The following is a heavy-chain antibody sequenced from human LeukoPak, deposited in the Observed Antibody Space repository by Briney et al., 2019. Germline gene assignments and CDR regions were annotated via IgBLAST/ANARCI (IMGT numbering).Heavy chain of an antibody. J-gene: IGHJ3*02. CDR1: GFTFTTYG. V-gene: IGHV3-23*01. D-gene: IGHD3-22*01. CDR2: IGGSGTRT. CDR3: VVLYYYDSGGYSAFDI. Sequence: GGSLRLSCSASGFTFTTYGMNWVRQAPGKGLEWVSGIGGSGTRTYYADSVKGRFTISRDNSKNTLYVQMNSLRAEDTAVYYCVVLYYYDSGGYSAFDIWGQGTMVTVSS.